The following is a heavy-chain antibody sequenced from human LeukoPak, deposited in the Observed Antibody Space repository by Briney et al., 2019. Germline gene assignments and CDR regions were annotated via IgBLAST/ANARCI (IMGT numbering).Heavy chain of an antibody. J-gene: IGHJ4*02. V-gene: IGHV3-23*01. Sequence: GGSLRLSCAASGFTFSSYAMSWVRQAPGKGLEWVSAISGSGGSTYYADSVKGRFTISRDNSKNTLYLQMNSLRAEDTAVYHCAKIGDSGYAPIDYWGQGTLVTVSS. CDR1: GFTFSSYA. CDR2: ISGSGGST. D-gene: IGHD5-12*01. CDR3: AKIGDSGYAPIDY.